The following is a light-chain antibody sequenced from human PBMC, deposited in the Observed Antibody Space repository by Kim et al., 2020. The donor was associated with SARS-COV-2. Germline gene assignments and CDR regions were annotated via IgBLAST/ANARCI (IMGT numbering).Light chain of an antibody. CDR1: QSVSSN. Sequence: DIVMPQSPATLSVSPGERATLSCRASQSVSSNLAWYQQKPGQAPRLLIYGASTRATGIPARFSGSGSGTEFTLTISSLQSEDFAVYYCQQYNNWPPLTFGGGTKVDI. J-gene: IGKJ4*01. CDR2: GAS. V-gene: IGKV3-15*01. CDR3: QQYNNWPPLT.